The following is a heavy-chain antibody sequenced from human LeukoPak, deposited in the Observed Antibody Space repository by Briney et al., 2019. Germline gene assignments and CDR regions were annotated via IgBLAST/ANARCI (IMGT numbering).Heavy chain of an antibody. J-gene: IGHJ4*02. CDR3: ACTRGSGYYGVY. D-gene: IGHD3-22*01. Sequence: PGGSLRLSCAASGFTFSSYWMSWVRQAPGKGPEWVANIKQDGSEKYYVDSVKGRFTISRDNAKNSLYLQMNSLRAEDTAVYYCACTRGSGYYGVYWGQGTLVTVSS. CDR1: GFTFSSYW. CDR2: IKQDGSEK. V-gene: IGHV3-7*01.